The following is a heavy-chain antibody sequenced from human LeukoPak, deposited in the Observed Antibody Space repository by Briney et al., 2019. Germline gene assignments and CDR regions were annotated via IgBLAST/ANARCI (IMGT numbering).Heavy chain of an antibody. Sequence: SVKVSCKASGGTFSSYAISWVRQAPGQGLEWMGGIIPIFGTANYAQKFQGRVTITADESTSTAYMELSSLRSEDTAVYYCARDSGDCSSTSCPGVGWFDPWGQGTLVTVSS. D-gene: IGHD2-2*01. J-gene: IGHJ5*02. CDR1: GGTFSSYA. V-gene: IGHV1-69*13. CDR3: ARDSGDCSSTSCPGVGWFDP. CDR2: IIPIFGTA.